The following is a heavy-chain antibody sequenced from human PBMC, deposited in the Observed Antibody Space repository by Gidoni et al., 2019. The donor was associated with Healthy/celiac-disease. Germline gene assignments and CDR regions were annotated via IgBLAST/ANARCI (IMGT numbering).Heavy chain of an antibody. J-gene: IGHJ4*02. V-gene: IGHV4-59*01. Sequence: QVQLQESGPGLVKPSETLSLTCTVSGGSISSYYWTWIRQPPGKGLEWIGYIYYSGSTNYNPSRKSRVTISVDTSKNQFSLKLSSVTAADTAVYYCARGWSYFDYWGQGTLVTVSS. CDR1: GGSISSYY. D-gene: IGHD2-15*01. CDR3: ARGWSYFDY. CDR2: IYYSGST.